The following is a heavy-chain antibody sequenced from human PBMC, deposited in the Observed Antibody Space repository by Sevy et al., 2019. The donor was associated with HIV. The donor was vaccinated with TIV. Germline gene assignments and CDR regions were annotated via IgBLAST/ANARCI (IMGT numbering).Heavy chain of an antibody. J-gene: IGHJ4*02. D-gene: IGHD6-19*01. CDR1: GFTFSSYS. Sequence: GSLRLSCAASGFTFSSYSMNWVRQAPGKGLEWVSSISSSSSYIYYADSVKGRFTISRDNAKNSLYLQMNSLRAEDTALYYCAREEQWPKKLDYWGQGTLVTVSS. CDR3: AREEQWPKKLDY. V-gene: IGHV3-21*01. CDR2: ISSSSSYI.